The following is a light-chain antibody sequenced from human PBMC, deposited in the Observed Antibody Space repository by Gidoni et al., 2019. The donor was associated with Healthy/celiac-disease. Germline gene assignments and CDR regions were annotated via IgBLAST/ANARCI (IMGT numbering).Light chain of an antibody. CDR1: QSVSGY. V-gene: IGKV3-15*01. CDR2: GAS. Sequence: ILMTQSPATLSVSSGERATLSCRASQSVSGYLDWYQQQPAQATRLLIYGASARPTGISARFSGSGTGTEFTLTISSLQSEDVATYYCQQYKEWTTESTFGPGTKVEIK. J-gene: IGKJ3*01. CDR3: QQYKEWTTEST.